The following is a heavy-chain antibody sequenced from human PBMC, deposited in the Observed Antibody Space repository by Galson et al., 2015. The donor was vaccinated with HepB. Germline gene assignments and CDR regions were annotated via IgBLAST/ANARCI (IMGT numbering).Heavy chain of an antibody. J-gene: IGHJ4*02. CDR1: GFTFSSYA. V-gene: IGHV3-30*04. CDR3: ARAARGTMIWGY. CDR2: ISYDGSNK. D-gene: IGHD3-22*01. Sequence: SLRLSCAASGFTFSSYAMHWVRQAPGKGLEWVAVISYDGSNKYYADSVKGRFTISRDNSKNTLYLQMNSLRAEDTAVYYCARAARGTMIWGYWGQGTLVTVSS.